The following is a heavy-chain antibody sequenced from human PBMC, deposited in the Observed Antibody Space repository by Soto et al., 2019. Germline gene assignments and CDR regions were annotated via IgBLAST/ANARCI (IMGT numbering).Heavy chain of an antibody. V-gene: IGHV4-4*07. Sequence: SETLSLTCTVSGGSISSYYWSWIRQPAGKGLEWIGRIYTSGSTNYNPSLKSRVTMSVDTSKNQFSLKLSSVTAADTAVYYCARDLWLFSWGVYYYYCGMDVWGQGTTVTVSS. CDR2: IYTSGST. D-gene: IGHD3-9*01. CDR1: GGSISSYY. CDR3: ARDLWLFSWGVYYYYCGMDV. J-gene: IGHJ6*02.